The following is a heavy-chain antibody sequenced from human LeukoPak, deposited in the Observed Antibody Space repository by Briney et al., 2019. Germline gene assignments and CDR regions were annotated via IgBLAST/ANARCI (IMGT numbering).Heavy chain of an antibody. CDR1: GFTSTNAW. CDR2: IKSKADGETI. V-gene: IGHV3-15*07. D-gene: IGHD1-20*01. Sequence: GGSLRLSCAASGFTSTNAWMNWVRQAPGKGLEWVGRIKSKADGETIDYAAPVKGRFTFSRDDSKNMLYLQMNSLKSEDTAVYYCSTLTSRGLSDSWGQGTLVTVSS. CDR3: STLTSRGLSDS. J-gene: IGHJ4*02.